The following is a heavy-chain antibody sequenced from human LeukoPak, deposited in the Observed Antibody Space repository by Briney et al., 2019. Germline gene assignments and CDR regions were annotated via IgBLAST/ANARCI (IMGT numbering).Heavy chain of an antibody. J-gene: IGHJ1*01. Sequence: SETLSLTWAVYGGSFSGFYWSWIRQPPEKGLEWIGEINHSGSTNYNPSLKSRVTISVDTSRNEFSLKLSSVTATDTAVYYCVGHLPGGYFQHWGQGTLLTVSS. D-gene: IGHD3-10*01. V-gene: IGHV4-34*01. CDR1: GGSFSGFY. CDR3: VGHLPGGYFQH. CDR2: INHSGST.